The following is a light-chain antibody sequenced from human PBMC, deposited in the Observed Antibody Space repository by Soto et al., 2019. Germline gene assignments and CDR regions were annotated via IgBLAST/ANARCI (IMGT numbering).Light chain of an antibody. CDR2: SST. CDR3: AAWDESLNGFMV. J-gene: IGLJ2*01. CDR1: RSNIGSNP. Sequence: QSVLTQPPSASGTPGQRVTISCSGSRSNIGSNPVSWYQQLPGTAPKLLIYSSTRRPSGVPDRFSGSKSGTSASLAISGLQSEDEADYHCAAWDESLNGFMVFGGGTKLTVL. V-gene: IGLV1-44*01.